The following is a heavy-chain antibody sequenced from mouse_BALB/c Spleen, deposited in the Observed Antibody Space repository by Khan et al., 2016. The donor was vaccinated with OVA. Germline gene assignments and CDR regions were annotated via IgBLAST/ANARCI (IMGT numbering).Heavy chain of an antibody. V-gene: IGHV1S53*02. Sequence: QVQLQQSDAELVKPGASVKISCKASGYTFTDHAIHWVKQKPEQGLEWIGYISPGNGDIKYNEKFKGMATLTADKSSSTAYMQLNSLTSEDSAVYFCHLLWLRQYYFDYWGQGTTLTVSS. J-gene: IGHJ2*01. D-gene: IGHD2-2*01. CDR1: GYTFTDHA. CDR3: HLLWLRQYYFDY. CDR2: ISPGNGDI.